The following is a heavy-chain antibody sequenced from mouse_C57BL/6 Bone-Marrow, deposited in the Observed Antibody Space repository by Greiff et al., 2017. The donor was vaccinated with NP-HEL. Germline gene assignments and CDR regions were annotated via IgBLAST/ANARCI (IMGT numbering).Heavy chain of an antibody. V-gene: IGHV1-82*01. D-gene: IGHD4-1*01. J-gene: IGHJ3*01. Sequence: VQLQQSGPELVKPGASVKISCKASGYAFSSSWMNWVKQRPGKGLEWIGRIYPGDGDTNYNGQFKGKATLTADKSSSTAYLPLSHLTSEDCAVYFCERGWGKTGKGGFAYWGQGTLVTVSA. CDR3: ERGWGKTGKGGFAY. CDR1: GYAFSSSW. CDR2: IYPGDGDT.